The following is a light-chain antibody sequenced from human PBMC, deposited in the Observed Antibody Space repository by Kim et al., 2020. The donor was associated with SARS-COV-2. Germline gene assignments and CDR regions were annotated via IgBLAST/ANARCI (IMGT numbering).Light chain of an antibody. CDR1: QTVLHSSNNKNY. CDR3: QQYYSALLT. Sequence: DIVMAQSPDSLAVSLGERANISCKSSQTVLHSSNNKNYLAWYQQKPGQPPKLLIYWASTRESGVPDRFSGSGSGTDFTLTISSLQAEDVAVYYCQQYYSALLTFGGGTKVDIK. CDR2: WAS. V-gene: IGKV4-1*01. J-gene: IGKJ4*01.